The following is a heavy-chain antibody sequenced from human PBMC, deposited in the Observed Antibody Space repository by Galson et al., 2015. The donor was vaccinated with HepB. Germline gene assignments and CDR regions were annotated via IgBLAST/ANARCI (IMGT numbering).Heavy chain of an antibody. Sequence: SLRLSCAASGFTFSSYAMHWVRQAPGKGLEWVAVISYDGSNKYYADSVKGRFTISRDNSKNTLYLQMNSLRAEDTAVYYCAREEVFYYYDSSGLDYWGQGTLVTVSS. J-gene: IGHJ4*02. CDR1: GFTFSSYA. D-gene: IGHD3-22*01. CDR2: ISYDGSNK. CDR3: AREEVFYYYDSSGLDY. V-gene: IGHV3-30*04.